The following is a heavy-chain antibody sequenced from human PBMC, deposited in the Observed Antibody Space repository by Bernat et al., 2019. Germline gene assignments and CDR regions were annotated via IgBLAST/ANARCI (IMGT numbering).Heavy chain of an antibody. CDR2: ISYDGSNK. J-gene: IGHJ3*02. V-gene: IGHV3-30*03. D-gene: IGHD2-21*02. Sequence: QVQLVESGGGVVQPGRSLRLSCAASGFTFSSYGMHWVRQAPGKGLEWVAVISYDGSNKYYADSVKGRFTISRDNSKNTLYLQMNSLRAEDTAVYYCARDASHAYCGGDCYPQKDAFDIWGQGTMVTVSS. CDR1: GFTFSSYG. CDR3: ARDASHAYCGGDCYPQKDAFDI.